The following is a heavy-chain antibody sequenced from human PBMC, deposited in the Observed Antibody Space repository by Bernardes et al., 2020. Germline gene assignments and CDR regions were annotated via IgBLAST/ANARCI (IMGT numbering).Heavy chain of an antibody. CDR2: IDWDDDK. D-gene: IGHD3-16*02. CDR3: AREIWGSYRSTTDY. J-gene: IGHJ4*02. V-gene: IGHV2-70*11. Sequence: SGPTLVKPTQTLTLTCTFSGFSLSTSGMCVSWIRQPPGKALEWLARIDWDDDKYYSTSLKTRLTISKDTSKNQVVLTMTNMDPVDTATYYCAREIWGSYRSTTDYWGQGTLVTVSS. CDR1: GFSLSTSGMC.